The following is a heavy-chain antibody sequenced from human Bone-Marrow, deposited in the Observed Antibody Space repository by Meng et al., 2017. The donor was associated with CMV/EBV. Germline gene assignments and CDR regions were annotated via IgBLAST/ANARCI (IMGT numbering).Heavy chain of an antibody. Sequence: SETLSLTCTVSGGSINNSLYYWGWIRQPPGKGLEWIGVISYRGSTYYNPSLKSRVTISIDTSKSQFPLKVNSMTAADTAVYYCARGWSSSSSPFDWWGQGTLVTVSS. CDR1: GGSINNSLYY. J-gene: IGHJ4*02. V-gene: IGHV4-39*06. CDR3: ARGWSSSSSPFDW. D-gene: IGHD6-6*01. CDR2: ISYRGST.